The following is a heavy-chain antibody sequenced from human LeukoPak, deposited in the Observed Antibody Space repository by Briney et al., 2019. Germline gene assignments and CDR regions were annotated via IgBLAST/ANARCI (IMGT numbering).Heavy chain of an antibody. J-gene: IGHJ4*02. CDR3: ARRYDTSSIDY. Sequence: HGESLKFSCKCSGYSFSTYWIGWVRQLPGKGLEWLGIIYPDDSNTRYSPSFQGQVTISGEKSISTAYLQGSRLKASDTAMDYCARRYDTSSIDYWGQGTLVTVSS. D-gene: IGHD6-6*01. CDR1: GYSFSTYW. CDR2: IYPDDSNT. V-gene: IGHV5-51*01.